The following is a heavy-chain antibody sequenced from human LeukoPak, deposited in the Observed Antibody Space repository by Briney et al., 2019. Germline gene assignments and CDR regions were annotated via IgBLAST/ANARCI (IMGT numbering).Heavy chain of an antibody. CDR3: AKDAQRGFDYSNSLEY. CDR2: IWHDGSSK. CDR1: GFIFSHYG. J-gene: IGHJ4*02. D-gene: IGHD4-11*01. V-gene: IGHV3-33*06. Sequence: GGSLRLSCAASGFIFSHYGMHWVRQAPAKGLEWVAVIWHDGSSKYYADSVKGRFTISRDNSENTVYLQMNSLRAEDTAVYYCAKDAQRGFDYSNSLEYWGQGDLVTVSS.